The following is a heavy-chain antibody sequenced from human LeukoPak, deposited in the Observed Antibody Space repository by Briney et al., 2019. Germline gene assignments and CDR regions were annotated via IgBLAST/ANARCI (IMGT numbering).Heavy chain of an antibody. V-gene: IGHV1-46*01. D-gene: IGHD6-19*01. CDR3: ARDTEAVAVRLDY. CDR2: INPSGGST. J-gene: IGHJ4*02. CDR1: GYTFTNYY. Sequence: ASVKVSCKASGYTFTNYYMHWVRRAPGQGLEWMGIINPSGGSTSYAQKFQGRVTMTRDTSTSTVYMELSSLRSEDTAVYYCARDTEAVAVRLDYWGQGTLVTVSS.